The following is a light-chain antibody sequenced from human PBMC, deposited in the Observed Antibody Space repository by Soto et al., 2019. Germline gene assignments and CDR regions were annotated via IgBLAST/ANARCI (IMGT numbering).Light chain of an antibody. CDR3: QQYYSYPRT. Sequence: DIQMTQSPSTLSASVGDRVIITCRASQSISTWLAWYQQKPGKVPNLLIYDASNLESGVPSRFSGSGSGTEFTLTISSLQPDDFATYYCQQYYSYPRTFGQGTKVDIK. CDR1: QSISTW. V-gene: IGKV1-5*01. CDR2: DAS. J-gene: IGKJ1*01.